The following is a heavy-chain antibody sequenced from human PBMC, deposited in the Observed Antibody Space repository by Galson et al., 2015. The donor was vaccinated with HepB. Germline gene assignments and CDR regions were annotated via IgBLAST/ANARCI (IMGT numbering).Heavy chain of an antibody. CDR3: ATDFLSGSYSDAFDI. V-gene: IGHV1-24*01. J-gene: IGHJ3*02. Sequence: SVKVSCKVSGYTLTELSMHWVRQAPGKGLEWMGGFDPEDGETIYAQKFQGRVTMTEDTSTDTAYMELSSLRSEDTAVYYCATDFLSGSYSDAFDIWGQGTMVTVSS. D-gene: IGHD1-26*01. CDR1: GYTLTELS. CDR2: FDPEDGET.